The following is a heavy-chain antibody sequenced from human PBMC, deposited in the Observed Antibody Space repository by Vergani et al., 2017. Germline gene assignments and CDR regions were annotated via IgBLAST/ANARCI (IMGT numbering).Heavy chain of an antibody. CDR2: ISTYNGNT. V-gene: IGHV1-18*01. CDR1: GYTFTNYD. D-gene: IGHD5-18*01. CDR3: SRCGYSYGYLGKLAFDI. Sequence: QVQLVQSGAEVKKPGASVKVSCKASGYTFTNYDISWVRQAPGQGLEWMGWISTYNGNTNYAQKLQGRVTMTTDTSTSTAYMELRSLRSDDTAVYYCSRCGYSYGYLGKLAFDIWGQGTMVTVSS. J-gene: IGHJ3*02.